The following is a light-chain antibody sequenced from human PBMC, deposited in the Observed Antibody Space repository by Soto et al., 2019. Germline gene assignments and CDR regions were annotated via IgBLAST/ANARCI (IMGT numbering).Light chain of an antibody. CDR2: EGN. J-gene: IGLJ2*01. Sequence: QSALTRPASVSGSPGQSITISCTGTSYNFVSWYQQHPGKAPKLMIYEGNKRPSGISDRFSGSKSGNTASLTISGLQAEDEADYYCCSYAGSSTFVVFGGGTKLTVL. CDR3: CSYAGSSTFVV. CDR1: SYNF. V-gene: IGLV2-23*03.